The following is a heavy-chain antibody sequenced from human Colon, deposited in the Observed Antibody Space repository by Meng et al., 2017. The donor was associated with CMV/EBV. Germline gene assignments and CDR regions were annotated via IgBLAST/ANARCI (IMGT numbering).Heavy chain of an antibody. V-gene: IGHV3-66*02. Sequence: DVHLLGSGGGLVQPGGSLRLSCAASGITVGSHYVSWVRQAPGKGLEWVSVIHGGGGTYYADSVKGRFTISRDNSKNTLYLQMDSLRPEDTAVYYCAYEGPYSGNYVDYWGQGALVTVSS. D-gene: IGHD1-26*01. CDR1: GITVGSHY. CDR3: AYEGPYSGNYVDY. CDR2: IHGGGGT. J-gene: IGHJ4*02.